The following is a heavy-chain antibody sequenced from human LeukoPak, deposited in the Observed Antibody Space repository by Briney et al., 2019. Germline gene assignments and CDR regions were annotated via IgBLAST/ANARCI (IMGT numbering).Heavy chain of an antibody. CDR2: IYYSGST. J-gene: IGHJ4*02. D-gene: IGHD3-3*02. CDR1: GGSISSYY. CDR3: ARSGISFDY. Sequence: PSETLSLTCTVSGGSISSYYWSWIRQPPGKGLEWIGYIYYSGSTNYNPSLKSRVTISVDTSKNQFSLKVSSVTAADTAVYYCARSGISFDYWGQGTLVTVSS. V-gene: IGHV4-59*08.